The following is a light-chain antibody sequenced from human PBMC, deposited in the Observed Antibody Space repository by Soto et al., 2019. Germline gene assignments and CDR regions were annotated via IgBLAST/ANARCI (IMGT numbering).Light chain of an antibody. CDR2: GNS. V-gene: IGLV1-40*01. J-gene: IGLJ2*01. CDR3: QSYDSSLGVV. Sequence: QSVLTQPPSVSGAPGQRVTISCTGRSSNIGAGYDVHWYQQLPGTAPKLLIYGNSNRPSGVPDRFSGSKSGTSASLAITGRQAEDEADYYCQSYDSSLGVVFGGGTKLTVL. CDR1: SSNIGAGYD.